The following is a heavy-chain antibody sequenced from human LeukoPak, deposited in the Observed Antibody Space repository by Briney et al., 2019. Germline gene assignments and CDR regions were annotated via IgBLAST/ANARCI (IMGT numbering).Heavy chain of an antibody. CDR2: IYYSGST. CDR3: ARLMTTVTISFDY. J-gene: IGHJ4*02. V-gene: IGHV4-39*01. D-gene: IGHD4-17*01. Sequence: SETLSLTCTVSGGSISSSSYYWGWIRQPPGKGLEWIGSIYYSGSTYYNPSLKSRVTISVDTSKNQFSLKLSSVTAADTAVYYCARLMTTVTISFDYWGQGTLVTVSS. CDR1: GGSISSSSYY.